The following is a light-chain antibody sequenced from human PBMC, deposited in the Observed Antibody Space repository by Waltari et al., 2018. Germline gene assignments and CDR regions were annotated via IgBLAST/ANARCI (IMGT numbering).Light chain of an antibody. CDR3: QQYNNWPPYT. CDR1: QSVSSN. J-gene: IGKJ2*01. Sequence: ETVMTQSPATVSVSPGERAALPCRASQSVSSNVAWYPQKPGQAPRLLIYDASTRATGIPVRFSGSGSGTDFTLTISSLQSEDFAIYYCQQYNNWPPYTFGQGTKLEI. CDR2: DAS. V-gene: IGKV3-15*01.